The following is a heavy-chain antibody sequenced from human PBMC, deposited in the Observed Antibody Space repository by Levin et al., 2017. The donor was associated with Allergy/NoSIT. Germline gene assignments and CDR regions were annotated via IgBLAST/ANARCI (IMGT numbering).Heavy chain of an antibody. V-gene: IGHV3-30*03. CDR1: GFIFSNHG. D-gene: IGHD3-10*01. CDR2: ISYDGSKR. J-gene: IGHJ4*02. Sequence: GESLKISCAASGFIFSNHGMHWVRQAPGKGLEWVAVISYDGSKRYYGESMKGRFTISRDNSKNTVYLEMNSLRVEDTAVYYCARDESFGSGSYYNLDNWGQGALVTVSS. CDR3: ARDESFGSGSYYNLDN.